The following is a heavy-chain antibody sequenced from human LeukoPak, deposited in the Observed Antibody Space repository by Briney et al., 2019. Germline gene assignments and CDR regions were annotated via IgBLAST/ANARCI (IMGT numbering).Heavy chain of an antibody. D-gene: IGHD3-10*01. CDR3: ARDLGYYGSGSYLGNWFDP. Sequence: SETLSLTCTVSGGSISSSSYYWGWIRQPPGKGLEWIGSIYYSGSTYYNQSPKSRVTISVDTSKNQFSLKLSSVTAADTAVYYCARDLGYYGSGSYLGNWFDPWGQGTLVTVSS. V-gene: IGHV4-39*07. CDR1: GGSISSSSYY. J-gene: IGHJ5*02. CDR2: IYYSGST.